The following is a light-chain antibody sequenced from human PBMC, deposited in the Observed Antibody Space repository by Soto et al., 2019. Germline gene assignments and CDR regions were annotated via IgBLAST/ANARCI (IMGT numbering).Light chain of an antibody. CDR2: GAS. CDR1: ETVSSSY. V-gene: IGKV3-20*01. Sequence: EIVLTQSPGTLSLSPGERATPSCRASETVSSSYLAWYQQRRGQAPRLLIYGASSRATGIPDRFSGSGSGTDFTLTINRLEPEDFATYYCQQSYSTPITLGQGTRLEIK. J-gene: IGKJ5*01. CDR3: QQSYSTPIT.